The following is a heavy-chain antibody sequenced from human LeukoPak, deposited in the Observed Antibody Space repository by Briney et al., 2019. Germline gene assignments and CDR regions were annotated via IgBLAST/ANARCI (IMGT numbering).Heavy chain of an antibody. Sequence: GGSLRLSCAASGFSFSGNYMSWARQAPGKGLGWVSLIYTDGSTYYADSVKGRFTISKDNSKNTLYLQMNSLRAEDTAVYYCARGPLTRYDYYYGMDVWGLGTTVAVSS. CDR1: GFSFSGNY. CDR2: IYTDGST. J-gene: IGHJ6*02. CDR3: ARGPLTRYDYYYGMDV. V-gene: IGHV3-53*01. D-gene: IGHD3-9*01.